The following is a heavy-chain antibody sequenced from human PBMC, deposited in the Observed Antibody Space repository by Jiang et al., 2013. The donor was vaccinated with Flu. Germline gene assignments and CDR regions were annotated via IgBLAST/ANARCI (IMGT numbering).Heavy chain of an antibody. Sequence: KKPGSSVKVSCKASGGTFSSYAISWVRQAPGQGLEWMGRIIPILGIANYAQKFQGRVTITADKSTSTAYMELSSLRSEDTAVYYCARDCGTSCYGYYYYGMDVWGQGTTVTVSS. D-gene: IGHD2-2*01. J-gene: IGHJ6*02. V-gene: IGHV1-69*04. CDR1: GGTFSSYA. CDR2: IIPILGIA. CDR3: ARDCGTSCYGYYYYGMDV.